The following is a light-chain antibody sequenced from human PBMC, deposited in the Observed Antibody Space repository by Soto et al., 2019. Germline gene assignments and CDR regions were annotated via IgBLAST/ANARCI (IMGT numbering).Light chain of an antibody. CDR3: QQYGSSPPYT. CDR1: QSVSRSY. V-gene: IGKV3-20*01. CDR2: DAS. J-gene: IGKJ2*01. Sequence: EIVLTQSPGILSLSPGERATLSCRASQSVSRSYLAWYQQKPGQAPRLVIYDASSRTTGIPDRFSGSGTATDFTLTNSRLEPEDFAVYYCQQYGSSPPYTFGQGTKLEIK.